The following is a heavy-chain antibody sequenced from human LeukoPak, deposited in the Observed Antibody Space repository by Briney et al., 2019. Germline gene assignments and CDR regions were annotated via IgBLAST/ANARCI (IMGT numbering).Heavy chain of an antibody. J-gene: IGHJ5*02. D-gene: IGHD5-12*01. V-gene: IGHV1-8*01. CDR2: MNPNSGNT. CDR1: GYTFTSYD. Sequence: ASVKVSCKASGYTFTSYDINWVRQATGQGLEWMGWMNPNSGNTGYAQKFQGRVTMTRNTSISTAYMELSSLRSEDTAVYYCARSPIVATPRLRKNWFDPWGQGTLVTVSS. CDR3: ARSPIVATPRLRKNWFDP.